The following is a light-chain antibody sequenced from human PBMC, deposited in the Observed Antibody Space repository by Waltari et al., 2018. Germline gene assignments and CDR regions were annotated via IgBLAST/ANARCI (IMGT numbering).Light chain of an antibody. J-gene: IGLJ3*02. V-gene: IGLV1-40*01. CDR3: QSYDSSLSGRV. CDR2: ASY. Sequence: QSELTQQPSVSGAPGQRVTISCTGTSYNIGAGFEVFWYQQLPGSAPKLLIFASYKRSSGVPDRISGSTSGTSASLAITGLQAEDEADYYCQSYDSSLSGRVFGGGTRLTVL. CDR1: SYNIGAGFE.